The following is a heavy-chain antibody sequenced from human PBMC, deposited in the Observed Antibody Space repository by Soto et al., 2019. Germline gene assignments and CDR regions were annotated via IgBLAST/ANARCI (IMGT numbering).Heavy chain of an antibody. V-gene: IGHV1-3*01. J-gene: IGHJ6*02. CDR2: IGAGSGNR. D-gene: IGHD6-13*01. Sequence: ASVKVSCKASGYTFSNYAVYWVRQAPGQRLEWMGWIGAGSGNRKFSQKFQGRVTMTRDTSTSTVYMELSSLRSEDTAVYYCARDLDKAAAGTRIEYYYYGMDVWGQGTTVTVSS. CDR3: ARDLDKAAAGTRIEYYYYGMDV. CDR1: GYTFSNYA.